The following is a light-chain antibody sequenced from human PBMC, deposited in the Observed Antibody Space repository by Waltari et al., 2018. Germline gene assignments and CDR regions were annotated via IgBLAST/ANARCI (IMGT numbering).Light chain of an antibody. V-gene: IGKV3-11*01. CDR1: QSISSH. CDR2: DES. Sequence: ETVLTQSPATLSLSPGERSTLSCRASQSISSHLAWYQPEPRQPPRLLIYDESKRATGIPARFSCSGSGTDFTLTISSLEPEDFAVYYCQQRSNLWTFGQGTKVEIK. CDR3: QQRSNLWT. J-gene: IGKJ1*01.